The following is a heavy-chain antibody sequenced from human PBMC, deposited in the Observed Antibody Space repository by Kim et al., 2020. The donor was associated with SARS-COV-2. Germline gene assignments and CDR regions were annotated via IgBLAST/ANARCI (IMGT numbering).Heavy chain of an antibody. V-gene: IGHV3-30-3*01. D-gene: IGHD2-2*01. CDR1: GFTFSSYA. J-gene: IGHJ6*02. CDR3: ARDSYCSSTSCYLDYYGIGV. CDR2: ISYDGSNK. Sequence: GGSLRLSCAASGFTFSSYAMHWVRQAPGKGLEWVAVISYDGSNKYYADSVKGRFTISRDNSKNTLYLQMNSLRAEDTAVYYCARDSYCSSTSCYLDYYGIGVWGQGTTVTVSS.